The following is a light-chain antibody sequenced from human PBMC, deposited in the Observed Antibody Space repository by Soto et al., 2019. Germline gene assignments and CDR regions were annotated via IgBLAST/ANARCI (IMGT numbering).Light chain of an antibody. Sequence: SSELTQPPSVSVAPEKTATITCGGDNIGINAVHWYQQKPGQAPLLVVYYDSDRPSGIPERCSGSTSGNTATLTISRVEAGDEADYYCQLWNSSSDQGVFGGGTKLTVL. CDR1: NIGINA. J-gene: IGLJ3*02. V-gene: IGLV3-21*04. CDR3: QLWNSSSDQGV. CDR2: YDS.